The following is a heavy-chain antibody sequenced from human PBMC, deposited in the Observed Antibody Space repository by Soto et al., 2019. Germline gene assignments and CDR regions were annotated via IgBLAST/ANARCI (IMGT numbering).Heavy chain of an antibody. CDR2: ISGSGGST. J-gene: IGHJ4*02. D-gene: IGHD2-2*02. V-gene: IGHV3-23*01. CDR1: GFTFSSYA. CDR3: AKVRGYCSSTSCYKAFDY. Sequence: PGGSLRLSCAASGFTFSSYAMSWVRQAPGKGLEWVSAISGSGGSTYYADSVKGRFTISRDNSKNTLYLQMNSLRAEDTAVYYCAKVRGYCSSTSCYKAFDYWGQGTLVTVSS.